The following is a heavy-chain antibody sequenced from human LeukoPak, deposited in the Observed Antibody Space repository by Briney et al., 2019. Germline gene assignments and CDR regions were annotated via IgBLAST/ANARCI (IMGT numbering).Heavy chain of an antibody. V-gene: IGHV1-18*01. J-gene: IGHJ6*02. Sequence: SSVKVSCKASGGTFSSYAISWVRQAPGQGLEWMGWISAYNGNTNYAQKLQGRVTMTTDTSTSTAYMELRSLRSDDTAVYYCARDGEVAGTLYYYGMDVWGQGTTVTVSS. CDR1: GGTFSSYA. CDR3: ARDGEVAGTLYYYGMDV. CDR2: ISAYNGNT. D-gene: IGHD6-19*01.